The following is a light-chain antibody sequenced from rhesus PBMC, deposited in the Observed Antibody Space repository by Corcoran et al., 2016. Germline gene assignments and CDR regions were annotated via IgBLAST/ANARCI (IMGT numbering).Light chain of an antibody. CDR3: SSYAGSDV. CDR1: SSDIGGYNY. Sequence: QAALTQPRSVSGSPGQSVTISCTGTSSDIGGYNYVSWYQQHPDTAPKLMIYEVTKRPSGVSDRFSGSKSGHTASLTISGLQAEDEADYYCSSYAGSDVFGSGTKLTVL. V-gene: IGLV2-32*02. J-gene: IGLJ6*01. CDR2: EVT.